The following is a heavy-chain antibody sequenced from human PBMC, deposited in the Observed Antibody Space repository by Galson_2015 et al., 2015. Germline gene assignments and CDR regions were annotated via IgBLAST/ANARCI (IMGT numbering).Heavy chain of an antibody. J-gene: IGHJ6*03. D-gene: IGHD3/OR15-3a*01. CDR3: ARIAVDFWNPHYYYYYMDV. Sequence: GLEWVSYISSSSYTNYADSVKGRFTISRDNAKNSLYLQMNSLRAEDTAVYYCARIAVDFWNPHYYYYYMDVWGKGTTVTVSS. CDR2: ISSSSYT. V-gene: IGHV3-11*03.